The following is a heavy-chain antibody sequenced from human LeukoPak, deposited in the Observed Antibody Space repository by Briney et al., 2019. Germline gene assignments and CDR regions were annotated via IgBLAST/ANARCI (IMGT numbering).Heavy chain of an antibody. CDR2: ISYDGSNK. D-gene: IGHD1-26*01. Sequence: GGSLRLSCAASGFTFSSYGMHWVRQAPGKGLEWVAVISYDGSNKYYADSVKGRFTISRDNSKNTLYLQMNSLRAEDTAVYYCAKDDERRGSYPPEDYFDYWGQGTLVTVSS. CDR1: GFTFSSYG. J-gene: IGHJ4*02. CDR3: AKDDERRGSYPPEDYFDY. V-gene: IGHV3-30*18.